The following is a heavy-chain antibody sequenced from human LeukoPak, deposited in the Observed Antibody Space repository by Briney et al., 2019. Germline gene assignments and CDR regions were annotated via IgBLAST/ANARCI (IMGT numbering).Heavy chain of an antibody. CDR3: ARRFYGSGSYFDY. J-gene: IGHJ4*02. CDR1: GGSISNYY. Sequence: SETLSLTCTVSGGSISNYYWSWIRQPAGKGLEWIGRIYTSGSTNYNPSLKSRVTISVDTSKNQFSLKLSSVTAADTAVYYCARRFYGSGSYFDYWGQGTLVTVSS. V-gene: IGHV4-4*07. D-gene: IGHD3-10*01. CDR2: IYTSGST.